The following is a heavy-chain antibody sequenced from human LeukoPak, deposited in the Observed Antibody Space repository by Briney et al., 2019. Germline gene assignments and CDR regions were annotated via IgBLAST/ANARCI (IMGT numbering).Heavy chain of an antibody. CDR3: ARGQVNDYAFNY. V-gene: IGHV1-8*01. Sequence: ASVTVSCKASGYTFTSSDINWVRQATGQGLEWMAWMNPNSGNTGYAQKFQGRVTMTRNTSISTAYMELSSLRSEDTAVYYCARGQVNDYAFNYWGQGTLVTVSS. J-gene: IGHJ4*02. CDR1: GYTFTSSD. CDR2: MNPNSGNT. D-gene: IGHD4-17*01.